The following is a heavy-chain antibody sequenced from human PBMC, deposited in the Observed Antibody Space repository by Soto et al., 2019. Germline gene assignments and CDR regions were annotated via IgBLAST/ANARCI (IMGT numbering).Heavy chain of an antibody. Sequence: QVQLQESGPGLVKPSQTLSLTCTVSGGSISSGDYYWSWIRQPPGKGLEWIGYIHNSGSTYYKPSQKSRGTIAVETSKNQLSLKLGSVTAADTAIYYCARGSTHRGVDACEVWGQGTMLTVSS. V-gene: IGHV4-30-4*01. J-gene: IGHJ3*01. D-gene: IGHD3-10*01. CDR1: GGSISSGDYY. CDR2: IHNSGST. CDR3: ARGSTHRGVDACEV.